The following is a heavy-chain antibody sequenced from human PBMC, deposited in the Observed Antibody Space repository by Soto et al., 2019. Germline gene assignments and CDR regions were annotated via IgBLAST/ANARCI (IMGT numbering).Heavy chain of an antibody. CDR1: GFTFSSYW. CDR2: ISGSGGST. D-gene: IGHD2-21*02. Sequence: PGGSLRLSCAASGFTFSSYWMSWVRQAPGKGLEWVSAISGSGGSTYYADSVKGRFTISRDNSKNTLYLQMNSLRAEDTAVYYCAKGSTVVTPGATDYWGQGTLVTVSS. J-gene: IGHJ4*02. CDR3: AKGSTVVTPGATDY. V-gene: IGHV3-23*01.